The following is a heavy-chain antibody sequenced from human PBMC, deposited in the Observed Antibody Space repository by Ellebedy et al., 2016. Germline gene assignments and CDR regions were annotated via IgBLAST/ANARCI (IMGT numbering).Heavy chain of an antibody. CDR3: AKETSGYSAFIDN. J-gene: IGHJ4*02. CDR1: GFTFADYA. D-gene: IGHD5-12*01. Sequence: GGSLRLSXAASGFTFADYAMSWLRRPPGKGLEWVGFIRKKADGGTTEYVASVRGRFTISRDDSKSIAYLQMNSLKTEDTALYYCAKETSGYSAFIDNWGQGILVTVSS. CDR2: IRKKADGGTT. V-gene: IGHV3-49*03.